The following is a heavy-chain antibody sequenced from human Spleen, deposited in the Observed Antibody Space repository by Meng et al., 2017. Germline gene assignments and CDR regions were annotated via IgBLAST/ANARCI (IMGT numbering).Heavy chain of an antibody. Sequence: HLQPWGAGRWKPSDTPSLTCVFSGGSFRDYYSSWIRQPPGKGLEWIGEINHSGSTNYNPSLESRATISVDTSQNNLSLKLSSVTAADSAVYYCARGPTTMAHDFDYWGQGTLVTVSS. D-gene: IGHD4-11*01. J-gene: IGHJ4*02. CDR3: ARGPTTMAHDFDY. CDR1: GGSFRDYY. CDR2: INHSGST. V-gene: IGHV4-34*01.